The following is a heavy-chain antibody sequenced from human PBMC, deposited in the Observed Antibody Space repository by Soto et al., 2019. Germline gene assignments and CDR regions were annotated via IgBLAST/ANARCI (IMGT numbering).Heavy chain of an antibody. V-gene: IGHV1-18*01. CDR1: GYTFTSYG. CDR2: ISTYNGNT. D-gene: IGHD1-7*01. J-gene: IGHJ5*02. Sequence: ASVKVSCKASGYTFTSYGISWVRQAPGQGLEWMGWISTYNGNTNFTQKLQGRVTMTTDTSTSTAYMELRSLRSDDTAVYYCARDREYNWNYNWFDPWGQGTLVNVSS. CDR3: ARDREYNWNYNWFDP.